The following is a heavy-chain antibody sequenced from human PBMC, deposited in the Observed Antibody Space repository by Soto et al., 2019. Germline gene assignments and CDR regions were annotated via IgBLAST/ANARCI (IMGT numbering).Heavy chain of an antibody. CDR2: TKNKGTT. Sequence: EVHLVESGGGLVKPGGSLRLSCAASGLPFSKAWMSWVRQAPGKGLEWVGRTKNKGTTDYAAPVKDRFTISRDDSQNIVDLPMDRLKTEDTAVYYCTTDEGASGNAGDFDYWGQGPLVTVSS. D-gene: IGHD1-1*01. CDR3: TTDEGASGNAGDFDY. J-gene: IGHJ4*02. CDR1: GLPFSKAW. V-gene: IGHV3-15*01.